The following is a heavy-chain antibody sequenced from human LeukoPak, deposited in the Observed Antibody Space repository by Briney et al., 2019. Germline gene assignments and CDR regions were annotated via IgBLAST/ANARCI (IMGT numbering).Heavy chain of an antibody. CDR3: ARGFRAFDI. J-gene: IGHJ3*02. V-gene: IGHV3-72*01. Sequence: GGSLRLSCAASGFTFSDHYMDWVRQAPGKGLDWVGRSRNKANSYTTEYAASVKGRFTISRDDSQNSLYLQMNSLKTEDTAVYYCARGFRAFDIWGQGTMVTVSS. D-gene: IGHD2-21*01. CDR2: SRNKANSYTT. CDR1: GFTFSDHY.